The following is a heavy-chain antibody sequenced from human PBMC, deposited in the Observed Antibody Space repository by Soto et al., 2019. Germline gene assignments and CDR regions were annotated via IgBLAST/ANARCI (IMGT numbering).Heavy chain of an antibody. Sequence: ASVKVSCKASGYTFTSYGISWVRPAPGQGHERIGRISAYNGNTNYAQKHQGRVTMTTDTSTSTAYMELRSMRSDDTAVYYCARDLMNCSGGSCDEGLIDYWGQGTLVTVSS. D-gene: IGHD2-15*01. V-gene: IGHV1-18*01. CDR1: GYTFTSYG. CDR2: ISAYNGNT. CDR3: ARDLMNCSGGSCDEGLIDY. J-gene: IGHJ4*02.